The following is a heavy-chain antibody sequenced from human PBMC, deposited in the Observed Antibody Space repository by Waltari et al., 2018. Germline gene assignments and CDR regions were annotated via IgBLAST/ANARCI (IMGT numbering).Heavy chain of an antibody. V-gene: IGHV4-38-2*01. CDR2: IYHSGST. Sequence: QVQLQESGPGLAKPSETLSLTCAVSGYSISSGYYWGWIRQPPGKGLEWIGSIYHSGSTYYNPSLKSRVTISVDTSKNQFSLKLSSVTAADTAVYYCARRAAIAATGPTYYMDVWGKGTTVTVSS. J-gene: IGHJ6*03. D-gene: IGHD6-13*01. CDR3: ARRAAIAATGPTYYMDV. CDR1: GYSISSGYY.